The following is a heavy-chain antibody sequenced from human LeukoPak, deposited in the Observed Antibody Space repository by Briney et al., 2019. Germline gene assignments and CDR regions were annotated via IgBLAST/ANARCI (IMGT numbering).Heavy chain of an antibody. CDR2: INPNSGST. CDR3: ARAPRSSSWYDY. Sequence: GSVKVSCKASGYTFTGYYIHWVRQAPGQGLEWMGWINPNSGSTNYAQKFQVRVAMTRDTSISTAYIELTSLRSDDTAVYYCARAPRSSSWYDYWGQGTLVTVSS. CDR1: GYTFTGYY. D-gene: IGHD6-13*01. J-gene: IGHJ4*02. V-gene: IGHV1-2*02.